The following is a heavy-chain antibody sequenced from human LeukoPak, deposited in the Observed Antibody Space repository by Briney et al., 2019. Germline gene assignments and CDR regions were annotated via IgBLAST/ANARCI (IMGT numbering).Heavy chain of an antibody. CDR3: ARGSHYLLDV. Sequence: GGSLRLSCAASGFTVSSNYMNWVRQAPGKGLEWVSAIYTGGSTYYADSVRGRFSISRDTSKNTLSLQMNSLRVEDTAVYYCARGSHYLLDVWGQGTTVTVSS. CDR1: GFTVSSNY. J-gene: IGHJ6*02. CDR2: IYTGGST. V-gene: IGHV3-66*01. D-gene: IGHD3-16*01.